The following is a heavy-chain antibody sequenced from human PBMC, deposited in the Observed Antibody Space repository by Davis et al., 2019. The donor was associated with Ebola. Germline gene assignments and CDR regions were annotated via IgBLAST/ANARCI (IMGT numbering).Heavy chain of an antibody. CDR1: GFTFSSYA. CDR2: ISYDGSNK. D-gene: IGHD3-22*01. V-gene: IGHV3-30-3*01. CDR3: ARGYTYYYDSSGYF. J-gene: IGHJ4*02. Sequence: GESLKISCAASGFTFSSYAMHWVRQAPGKGLEWVAVISYDGSNKYYADSVKGRFTISRDNSKNTLYLQMNSLRAEDTAVYYCARGYTYYYDSSGYFWGQGTLVTVSS.